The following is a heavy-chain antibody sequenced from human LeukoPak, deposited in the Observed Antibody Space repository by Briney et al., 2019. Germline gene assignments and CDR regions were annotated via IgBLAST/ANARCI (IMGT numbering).Heavy chain of an antibody. Sequence: GGSLRLSCTVSGFTFSSNSMSWVRQAPGKGLQWVSFIYSDNTHYSYSVKGRFTISIDNSTNPLYLQMNSLRAEDTAVYYCARRARAYSHPYDYWGQGTLVTVSS. CDR1: GFTFSSNS. CDR3: ARRARAYSHPYDY. J-gene: IGHJ4*02. CDR2: IYSDNT. D-gene: IGHD4/OR15-4a*01. V-gene: IGHV3-53*01.